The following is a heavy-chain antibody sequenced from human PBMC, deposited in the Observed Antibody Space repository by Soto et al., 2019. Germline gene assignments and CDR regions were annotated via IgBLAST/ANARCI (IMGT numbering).Heavy chain of an antibody. Sequence: SETLSLTCTVSGGSISSYYWSWIRQPPGKGLEWIAYIYYSGSTKYNPSLKSRVTISLDTSKNQFSLKLNSVTAADTAVYYCAREGSTGGFDYWARETWSPLL. V-gene: IGHV4-59*01. CDR1: GGSISSYY. CDR2: IYYSGST. CDR3: AREGSTGGFDY. J-gene: IGHJ4*02. D-gene: IGHD2-8*02.